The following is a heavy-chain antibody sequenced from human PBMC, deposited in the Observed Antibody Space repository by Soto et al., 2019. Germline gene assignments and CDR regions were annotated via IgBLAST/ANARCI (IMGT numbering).Heavy chain of an antibody. CDR2: INAGNGNT. D-gene: IGHD3-3*01. V-gene: IGHV1-3*01. J-gene: IGHJ6*02. Sequence: ASVKVSCKASGYTFTSYAMHWVRQAPGQRLEGMGWINAGNGNTKYSQKFQGRVTITRDTSASTAYMELSSLRSEDTAVYYCARFLEWFPPPKYYYGMDVWGQGTTVTVSS. CDR3: ARFLEWFPPPKYYYGMDV. CDR1: GYTFTSYA.